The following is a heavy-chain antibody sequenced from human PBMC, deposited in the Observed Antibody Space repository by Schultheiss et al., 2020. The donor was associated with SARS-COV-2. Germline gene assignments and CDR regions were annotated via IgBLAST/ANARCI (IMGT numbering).Heavy chain of an antibody. CDR1: GYTFTSYY. CDR3: ARATYGDYSVRANLYYYYYGMDV. V-gene: IGHV1-18*04. CDR2: ISAYNGNT. Sequence: ASVKVSCKASGYTFTSYYMHWVRQAPGQGLEWMGWISAYNGNTNYAQKLQGRVTMTTDTSTSTAYMELRSLRSDDTAVYYCARATYGDYSVRANLYYYYYGMDVWGQGTTVTVSS. D-gene: IGHD4-17*01. J-gene: IGHJ6*02.